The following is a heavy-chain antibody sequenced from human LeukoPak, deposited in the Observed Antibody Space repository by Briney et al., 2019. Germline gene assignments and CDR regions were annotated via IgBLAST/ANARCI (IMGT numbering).Heavy chain of an antibody. D-gene: IGHD6-6*01. J-gene: IGHJ4*02. CDR3: ARDRYSISSLYDF. CDR2: INPSGGST. Sequence: ASVKVSCKASGYTFTNYYIHWVRQAPGQGLEWMGTINPSGGSTTYAQKFQGRVTITRATPTSTVYMVLGSLRYEDTAVYYCARDRYSISSLYDFWGQGTLVTVSS. V-gene: IGHV1-46*01. CDR1: GYTFTNYY.